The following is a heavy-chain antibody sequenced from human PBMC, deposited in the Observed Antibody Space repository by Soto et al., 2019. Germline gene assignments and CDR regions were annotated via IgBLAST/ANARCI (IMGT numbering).Heavy chain of an antibody. CDR3: ARDLVGGASLTPY. J-gene: IGHJ4*02. D-gene: IGHD1-26*01. CDR2: ISSSSSTI. Sequence: EVQLVESGGGLVQPGGSLRLSCAASGFTFSSYSMNWVRQAPGKGLEWVSYISSSSSTIYYADSVKGRFTISRDNAKNSRYLQMNSLRDEDTAVYYCARDLVGGASLTPYWGQGTLVTVSS. V-gene: IGHV3-48*02. CDR1: GFTFSSYS.